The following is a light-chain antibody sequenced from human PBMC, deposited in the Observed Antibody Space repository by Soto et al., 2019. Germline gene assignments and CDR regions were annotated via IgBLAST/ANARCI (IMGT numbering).Light chain of an antibody. CDR3: QQYKDWPTT. Sequence: IVMTQSPATLSVSPGQRASLSCRASQSVSTTVAWYHLKPGQAPRLLVYGASARATGIPARFSGSGAGTDFTLTITSLESEEVGVYFFQQYKDWPTTFGQGTKVEIK. J-gene: IGKJ1*01. CDR2: GAS. CDR1: QSVSTT. V-gene: IGKV3-15*01.